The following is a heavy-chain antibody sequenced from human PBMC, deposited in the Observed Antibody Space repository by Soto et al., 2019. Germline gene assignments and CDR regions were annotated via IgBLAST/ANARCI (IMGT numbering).Heavy chain of an antibody. J-gene: IGHJ5*02. CDR2: INAGNGNT. CDR1: GYTFTSYA. Sequence: ASVKVSCKASGYTFTSYAMHWVRQAPGQRLEWMGWINAGNGNTKYSQKFQGRVTITRDTSASTAYMELSSLRSEDTAVYYCARALPSGGYCSSTSCPNGFDPWGQGTLVTVSS. CDR3: ARALPSGGYCSSTSCPNGFDP. D-gene: IGHD2-2*01. V-gene: IGHV1-3*01.